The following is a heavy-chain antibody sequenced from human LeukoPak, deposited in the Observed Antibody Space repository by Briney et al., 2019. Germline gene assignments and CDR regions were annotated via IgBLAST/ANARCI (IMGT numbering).Heavy chain of an antibody. J-gene: IGHJ4*02. CDR2: IRSKANSYAT. Sequence: GGSLKLSCAASGFTFSGSAMHWVRQASGKGLEWVGRIRSKANSYATAYAASVKGRFTISRDDSKNTAYLQMNSLKTEDTAVYYCTRHADTAMVTDYWGQGTLVTVSS. CDR3: TRHADTAMVTDY. V-gene: IGHV3-73*01. CDR1: GFTFSGSA. D-gene: IGHD5-18*01.